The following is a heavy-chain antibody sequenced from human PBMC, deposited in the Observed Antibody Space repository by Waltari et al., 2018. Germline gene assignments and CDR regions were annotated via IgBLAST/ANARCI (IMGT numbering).Heavy chain of an antibody. CDR3: GRIAFGDEGGYFQY. J-gene: IGHJ1*01. V-gene: IGHV4-39*01. CDR1: RGSLRTNYN. Sequence: QLQLQESGPGLVKPSETLPLTCTVSRGSLRTNYNWGWFRQPPGKGLEWMGNMQYRGSTFYNPSLESRVTISLDTWKNQFSLRLSSVGAADTAVYFCGRIAFGDEGGYFQYWGQGTLVTVSS. CDR2: MQYRGST. D-gene: IGHD4-17*01.